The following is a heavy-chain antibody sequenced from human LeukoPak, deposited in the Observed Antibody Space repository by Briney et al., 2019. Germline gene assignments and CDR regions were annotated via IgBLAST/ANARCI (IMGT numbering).Heavy chain of an antibody. V-gene: IGHV4-39*07. J-gene: IGHJ4*02. CDR3: AMSFDYYDSNIYFRQDFDN. CDR2: IYYSGKT. Sequence: SHTLSLTCPLSCRSISSSSYYWGWIRQPPGKGLEWIGRIYYSGKTYYNPSLKSRVAVSSDTSKKQFSLKLNSVTAADTAVYFCAMSFDYYDSNIYFRQDFDNWGQGTLVTVSS. CDR1: CRSISSSSYY. D-gene: IGHD3-22*01.